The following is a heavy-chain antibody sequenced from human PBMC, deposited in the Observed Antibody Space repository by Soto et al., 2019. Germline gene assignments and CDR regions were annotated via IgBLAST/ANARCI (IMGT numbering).Heavy chain of an antibody. V-gene: IGHV3-30*18. D-gene: IGHD5-12*01. CDR2: ISYDGSNK. CDR3: AKDLSLNIAAIYYYYGMDV. Sequence: LRLSCAASGFTFSSYGMHWVRQAPGKGLEWVAVISYDGSNKYYADSVKGRFTISRDNSKNTLYLQMNSLRAEDTAVYYCAKDLSLNIAAIYYYYGMDVWGQGTTVTVSS. J-gene: IGHJ6*02. CDR1: GFTFSSYG.